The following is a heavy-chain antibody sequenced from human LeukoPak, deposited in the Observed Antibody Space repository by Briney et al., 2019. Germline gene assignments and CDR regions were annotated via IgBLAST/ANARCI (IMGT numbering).Heavy chain of an antibody. CDR1: GGTLSSYA. CDR3: ARDRVPYCSGGSCHLVYGMDV. CDR2: IIPILGIA. V-gene: IGHV1-69*04. Sequence: GASVKVSCKASGGTLSSYAISWVRQAPGQGLEWMGRIIPILGIANYAQKFQGRVTITADKSTSTAYMELSSLRSEDTAVYYCARDRVPYCSGGSCHLVYGMDVWGQGTTVTVSS. D-gene: IGHD2-15*01. J-gene: IGHJ6*02.